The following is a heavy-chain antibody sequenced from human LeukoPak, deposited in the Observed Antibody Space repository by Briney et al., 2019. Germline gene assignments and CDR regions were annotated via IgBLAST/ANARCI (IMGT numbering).Heavy chain of an antibody. CDR1: GASVTSGGFY. CDR3: ARHSGSGSLSRPFDP. CDR2: VYYTGST. Sequence: SETLSLTCTVSGASVTSGGFYWAWLRQPPGKGLEWIATVYYTGSTYYTPPLKSRVTISIDTSKNQFSLNLRSVVAPDTAVYYCARHSGSGSLSRPFDPWGQGTLVTVSA. D-gene: IGHD3-10*01. J-gene: IGHJ5*02. V-gene: IGHV4-39*01.